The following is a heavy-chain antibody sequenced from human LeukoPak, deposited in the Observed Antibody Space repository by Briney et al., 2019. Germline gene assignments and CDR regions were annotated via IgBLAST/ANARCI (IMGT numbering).Heavy chain of an antibody. D-gene: IGHD6-6*01. V-gene: IGHV1-8*03. CDR2: MNPNSGNT. CDR1: GYTFTTYD. J-gene: IGHJ3*02. Sequence: GASVKVSCKASGYTFTTYDITWVRQATGQGLEWMGWMNPNSGNTAYAQKFQGRVTITRNTSISTAYMELSSLRSEDTAVYYCASGGSIAAHIPDAFDIWGQGTMVTVSS. CDR3: ASGGSIAAHIPDAFDI.